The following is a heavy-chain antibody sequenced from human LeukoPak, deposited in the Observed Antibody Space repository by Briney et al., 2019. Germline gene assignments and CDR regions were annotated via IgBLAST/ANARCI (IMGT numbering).Heavy chain of an antibody. J-gene: IGHJ3*02. V-gene: IGHV3-30-3*01. Sequence: GGSLRLSCAASGFTFSNYAMHWVRQAPGKGLEWVAVISHDGFNKYYSDSVKGRFTISRDNSKNTLYLQMNSLRGEDTAVYYCARAEVLLWFGGLSMEPINDAFDIWGQGTMVAVSS. D-gene: IGHD3-10*01. CDR1: GFTFSNYA. CDR2: ISHDGFNK. CDR3: ARAEVLLWFGGLSMEPINDAFDI.